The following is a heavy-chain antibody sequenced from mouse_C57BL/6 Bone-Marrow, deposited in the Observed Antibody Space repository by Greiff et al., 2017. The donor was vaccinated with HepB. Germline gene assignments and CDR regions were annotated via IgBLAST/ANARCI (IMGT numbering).Heavy chain of an antibody. CDR3: KRKTLLRSRDDMDY. CDR2: ISSGGDYI. J-gene: IGHJ4*01. CDR1: GFTFSSYA. Sequence: EVKLEESGEGLVKPGGSLKLSCAASGFTFSSYAMSWVRQTPEKRLEWVAYISSGGDYIYYADTVKGRFTISRDNARNTLYLQMSSLKSEDTAMYYCKRKTLLRSRDDMDYWGQGTTVTVSS. D-gene: IGHD1-1*01. V-gene: IGHV5-9-1*02.